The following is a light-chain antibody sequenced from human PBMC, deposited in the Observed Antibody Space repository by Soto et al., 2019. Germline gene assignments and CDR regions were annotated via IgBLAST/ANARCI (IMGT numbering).Light chain of an antibody. Sequence: QSALTQPASVSGSAGQSITISCTGTSSDVGGFNYVSWYQHHPGKAPKLIIYEVNSRPSGVSYRFSGSKSGNTASLTISGLQAEDEADYYCSSYTSSSTLLIFGTGTKVTVL. V-gene: IGLV2-14*01. CDR2: EVN. CDR1: SSDVGGFNY. CDR3: SSYTSSSTLLI. J-gene: IGLJ1*01.